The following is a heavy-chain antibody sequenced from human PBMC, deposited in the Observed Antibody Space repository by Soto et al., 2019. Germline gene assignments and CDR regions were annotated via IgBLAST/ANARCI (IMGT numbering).Heavy chain of an antibody. D-gene: IGHD3-3*01. CDR2: ISYDGSNK. CDR3: AKDKGPAEWSTVTAFDY. J-gene: IGHJ4*02. CDR1: GFTFSSYG. Sequence: GGSLRLSCAASGFTFSSYGMHWVRQAPGKGLEWVAVISYDGSNKYYADSVKGRFTISRDNSKNTLYLQMNSLRAEDTAVYYCAKDKGPAEWSTVTAFDYWGQGTLVTVSS. V-gene: IGHV3-30*18.